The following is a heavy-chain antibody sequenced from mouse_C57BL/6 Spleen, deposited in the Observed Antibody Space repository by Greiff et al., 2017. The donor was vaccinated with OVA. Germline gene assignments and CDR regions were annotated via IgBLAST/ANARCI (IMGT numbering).Heavy chain of an antibody. CDR3: ARRYYGSSVYAMDY. Sequence: QVQLQQPGAELVKPGASVKMSCKASGYTFTSYWITWVKQRPGQGLEWIGDIYPGSGSTNYNEKFKSKATLTVDTSSSTAYMQLSSLTSEDSAVYYCARRYYGSSVYAMDYWGQGTTLTVSS. J-gene: IGHJ2*01. CDR1: GYTFTSYW. V-gene: IGHV1-55*01. CDR2: IYPGSGST. D-gene: IGHD1-1*01.